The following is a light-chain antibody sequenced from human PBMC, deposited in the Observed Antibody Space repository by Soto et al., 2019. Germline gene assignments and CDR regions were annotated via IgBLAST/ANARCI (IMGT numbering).Light chain of an antibody. Sequence: QSALTQPASVSGSPGQSITISCTGTISDIGGYNFISWYQHHPGKAPKLVIYDVNNRPSGISYRFSGSKSGKTASLTISGLQAEDEADYYCASYTRTTTLVFGGGTKLTVL. CDR2: DVN. V-gene: IGLV2-14*01. J-gene: IGLJ2*01. CDR1: ISDIGGYNF. CDR3: ASYTRTTTLV.